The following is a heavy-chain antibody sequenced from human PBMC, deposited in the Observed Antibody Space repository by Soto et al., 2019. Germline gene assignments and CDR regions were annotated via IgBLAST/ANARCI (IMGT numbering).Heavy chain of an antibody. D-gene: IGHD6-6*01. CDR2: IYYSGST. V-gene: IGHV4-39*01. CDR3: ARQVGSSGYYYYYMDV. Sequence: SETLSLTCTVSGGSISSSSYYWGWIRQPPGKGLEWIGSIYYSGSTYYNPSLKSRVTISVDTSKNQFSLKLSSVTAADTAVYYCARQVGSSGYYYYYMDVWGKGTTVTVSS. J-gene: IGHJ6*03. CDR1: GGSISSSSYY.